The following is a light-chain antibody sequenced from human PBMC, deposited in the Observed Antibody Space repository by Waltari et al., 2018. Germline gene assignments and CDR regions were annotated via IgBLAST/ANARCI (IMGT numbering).Light chain of an antibody. J-gene: IGLJ3*02. CDR1: SSDVGSYNL. CDR2: EGS. CDR3: CSYAGRV. V-gene: IGLV2-23*01. Sequence: QSALTQPASVSGSPGQSITISCTGTSSDVGSYNLVPWYQQHPGKAPKLMIYEGSKRPSGVSNRFSGSKSGNTASLTISGLQAEDEADYYCCSYAGRVFGGGTKLTVL.